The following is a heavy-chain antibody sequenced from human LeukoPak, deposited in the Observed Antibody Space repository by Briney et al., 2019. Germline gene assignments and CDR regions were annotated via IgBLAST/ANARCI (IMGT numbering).Heavy chain of an antibody. CDR1: GFTFSSYS. Sequence: PGGSLRLSCAASGFTFSSYSMNWVRQAPGKGLEWVSSISSSSSYIYYADSVKGRFTISRDNAKNSLYLQMNSLRAEDTAVYYCAREEVAGSGNNWFDPWGQGTLVTVSS. V-gene: IGHV3-21*01. CDR3: AREEVAGSGNNWFDP. D-gene: IGHD6-19*01. J-gene: IGHJ5*02. CDR2: ISSSSSYI.